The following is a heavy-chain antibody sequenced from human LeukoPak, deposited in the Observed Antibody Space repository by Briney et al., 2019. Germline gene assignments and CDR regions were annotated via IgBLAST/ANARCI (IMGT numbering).Heavy chain of an antibody. V-gene: IGHV4-30-4*01. Sequence: PSETLSLTCTVSGGSISSGDYYWSWIRQPPGKGLEWIGYIYYSGSTYYNPSLKSRVTISVDTSKNQFSLKLCSVTAADTAVYYCARRDGYNSAFDYWGQGTLVTVSS. D-gene: IGHD5-24*01. J-gene: IGHJ4*02. CDR3: ARRDGYNSAFDY. CDR1: GGSISSGDYY. CDR2: IYYSGST.